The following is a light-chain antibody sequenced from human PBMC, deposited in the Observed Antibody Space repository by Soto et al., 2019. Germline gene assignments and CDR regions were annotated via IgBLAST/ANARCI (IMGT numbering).Light chain of an antibody. CDR2: LEGSGSF. J-gene: IGLJ3*02. V-gene: IGLV4-60*02. CDR3: ETWDSNTWV. CDR1: SGHSSYI. Sequence: QPVLTQSSSASASLGSSVKLTCTLSSGHSSYIIAWHQQQPGKAPRYLMKLEGSGSFNKGSAFPDRFSGSSSGADRSLTISNLQFEDEADYYCETWDSNTWVFGGGTKLTVL.